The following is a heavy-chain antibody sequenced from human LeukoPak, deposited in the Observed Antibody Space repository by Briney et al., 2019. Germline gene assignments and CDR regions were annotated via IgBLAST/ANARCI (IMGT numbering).Heavy chain of an antibody. J-gene: IGHJ4*02. V-gene: IGHV1-18*01. Sequence: ASVKVSCKASGYTFTRYGIIWVRQAPGQGLEWMGWISGNSGNTNYAQRLQGRVTMTTDTSTSTAYMELWSLRSDDTAVYYCGRGHNLDYWGQGTLVTVSS. CDR2: ISGNSGNT. CDR1: GYTFTRYG. CDR3: GRGHNLDY. D-gene: IGHD2-21*01.